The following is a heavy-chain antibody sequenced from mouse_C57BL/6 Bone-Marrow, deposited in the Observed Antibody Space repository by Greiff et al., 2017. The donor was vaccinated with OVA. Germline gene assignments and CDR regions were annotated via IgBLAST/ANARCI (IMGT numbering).Heavy chain of an antibody. D-gene: IGHD1-1*01. CDR1: GYTFTSYW. CDR2: IYPGSGST. CDR3: ARNPPIYYYGSSFYAMDY. Sequence: QVQLQQSGAELVKPGASVKMSCKASGYTFTSYWITWVKQRPGQGLEWIGDIYPGSGSTNYNEKFKSKATLTVDTSSSTAYMQLSSLTSEDSAVYYCARNPPIYYYGSSFYAMDYWGQGTSVTVSS. V-gene: IGHV1-55*01. J-gene: IGHJ4*01.